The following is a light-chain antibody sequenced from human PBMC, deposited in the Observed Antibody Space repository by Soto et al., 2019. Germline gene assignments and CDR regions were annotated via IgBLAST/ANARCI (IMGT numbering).Light chain of an antibody. V-gene: IGKV1-5*01. CDR1: QNISTW. CDR2: DAS. J-gene: IGKJ5*01. CDR3: QQYNSYPIT. Sequence: DIEMTQSPCTLSSSAGDRVTITCRASQNISTWLAWFQQKPGKAPNLLIYDASSLQSGVPSRFSGSGSGTQFTLTISRLKPDDFATYFCQQYNSYPITFGQGTRLEIK.